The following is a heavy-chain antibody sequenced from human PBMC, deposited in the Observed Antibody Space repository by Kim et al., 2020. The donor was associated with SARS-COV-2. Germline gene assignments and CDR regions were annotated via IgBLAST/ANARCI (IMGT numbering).Heavy chain of an antibody. Sequence: GGSLRLSCAASGFTFSSYAMHWVRQAPGKGLEWVAVISYDGSNKYYADSVKGRFTISRDNSKNTLYLQMNSLRAEDTVVYYCARDNNDYGDSGGMDVWGQGTTGTVSS. V-gene: IGHV3-30*04. CDR2: ISYDGSNK. CDR3: ARDNNDYGDSGGMDV. CDR1: GFTFSSYA. D-gene: IGHD4-17*01. J-gene: IGHJ6*02.